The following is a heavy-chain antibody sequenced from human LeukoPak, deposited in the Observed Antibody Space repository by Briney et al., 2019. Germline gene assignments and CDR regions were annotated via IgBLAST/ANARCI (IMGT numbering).Heavy chain of an antibody. Sequence: SETLSLTCTVSGGSISSSSYYWGWIRQPPGKGLEWIGSIYYSGGTYYNPSLKSRVTISVDTSKNQFSLKLSSVTAADTAVYYCARQGRMEQLVDYWGQGTLVTVSS. CDR3: ARQGRMEQLVDY. CDR2: IYYSGGT. J-gene: IGHJ4*02. V-gene: IGHV4-39*01. D-gene: IGHD6-6*01. CDR1: GGSISSSSYY.